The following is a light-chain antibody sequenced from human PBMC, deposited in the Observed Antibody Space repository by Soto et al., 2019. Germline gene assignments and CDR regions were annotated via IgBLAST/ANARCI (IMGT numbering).Light chain of an antibody. CDR1: QSVSSSY. CDR3: QQYGSSSWT. Sequence: EIVLTQSPGTLSLSPGERATLSCRASQSVSSSYLAWYQQKPGQAPRLLIYGASSRATGIPDRFSGSGSGTEFTLTISRLEPEDFAVYYCQQYGSSSWTFGHGTKVDVK. V-gene: IGKV3-20*01. CDR2: GAS. J-gene: IGKJ1*01.